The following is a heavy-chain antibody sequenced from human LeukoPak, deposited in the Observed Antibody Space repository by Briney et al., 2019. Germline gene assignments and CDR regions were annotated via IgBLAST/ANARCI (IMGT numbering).Heavy chain of an antibody. D-gene: IGHD6-19*01. CDR2: IYDSGST. CDR1: GGSIRSSYYY. J-gene: IGHJ6*02. CDR3: ARAKLFRGWYRNNYYYYGMDV. Sequence: PSETLSLTCTVSGGSIRSSYYYWGWIRQPPGKGLEWIGSIYDSGSTYYNPSLKSRVTISVDTSKNQFSLKLSSVTAADTAVYYCARAKLFRGWYRNNYYYYGMDVWGQGTTVTVSS. V-gene: IGHV4-39*01.